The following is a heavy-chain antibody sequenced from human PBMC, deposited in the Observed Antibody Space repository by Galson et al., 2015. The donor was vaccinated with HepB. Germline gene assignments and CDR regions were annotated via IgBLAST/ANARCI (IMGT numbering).Heavy chain of an antibody. J-gene: IGHJ4*02. V-gene: IGHV3-23*01. D-gene: IGHD1-26*01. Sequence: AMRLSCAASGFTFNGYAMSWVRQAQGKGLEWVSGLSDGGGSTYYADFVKGRVTIYRNNSKNTQYLQMNSLRAEDTAVYYWANYRGDTVITSYFDYWGQGTLSTVSS. CDR2: LSDGGGST. CDR3: ANYRGDTVITSYFDY. CDR1: GFTFNGYA.